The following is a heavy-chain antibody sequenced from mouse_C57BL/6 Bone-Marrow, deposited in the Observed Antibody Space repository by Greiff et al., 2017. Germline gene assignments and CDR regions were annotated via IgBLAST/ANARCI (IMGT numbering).Heavy chain of an antibody. CDR1: GYTFTSYW. V-gene: IGHV1-64*01. CDR3: ARPLWVTTTFAY. Sequence: QVQLQQPGAELVKPGASVKLSCKASGYTFTSYWMHWVKQRPGQGLEWIGMIHPNSGSTNYNEKFKSKATLTVDKSSSTAYMQLSSLTSEDSAVYYCARPLWVTTTFAYWGQGTLVTVSA. J-gene: IGHJ3*01. D-gene: IGHD2-1*01. CDR2: IHPNSGST.